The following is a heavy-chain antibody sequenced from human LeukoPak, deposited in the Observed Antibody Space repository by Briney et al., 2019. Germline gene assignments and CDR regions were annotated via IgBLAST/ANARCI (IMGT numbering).Heavy chain of an antibody. CDR2: INHSGST. V-gene: IGHV4-34*01. Sequence: PSETLSLTCAVYGGSFSGYYWSWIRQPPGKGLEWIGEINHSGSTNYNPSLKSRVTISVDTSKNQFSLKLSSVTAADTAVYYCARQLAAAGTDDAFDIWGQGTMVTVSS. D-gene: IGHD6-13*01. J-gene: IGHJ3*02. CDR3: ARQLAAAGTDDAFDI. CDR1: GGSFSGYY.